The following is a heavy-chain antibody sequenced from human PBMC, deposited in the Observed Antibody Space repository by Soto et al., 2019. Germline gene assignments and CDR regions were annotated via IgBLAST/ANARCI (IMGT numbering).Heavy chain of an antibody. CDR1: GFTFSSYG. CDR3: AKDWAKLLWFGELLSYFDY. Sequence: ESGGGVVQPGRSLRLSCAASGFTFSSYGMHWVRQAPGTGLEWVAVISYDGSNKYYADSVKGRFTISRDNSKNTLYLQMNSLRAEDTAVYYCAKDWAKLLWFGELLSYFDYWGQGTLVTVSS. CDR2: ISYDGSNK. V-gene: IGHV3-30*18. D-gene: IGHD3-10*01. J-gene: IGHJ4*02.